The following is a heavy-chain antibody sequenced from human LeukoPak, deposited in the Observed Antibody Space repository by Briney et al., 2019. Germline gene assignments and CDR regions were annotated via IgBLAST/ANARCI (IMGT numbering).Heavy chain of an antibody. CDR3: ARPRAPVTRISSFDI. D-gene: IGHD4-17*01. Sequence: PSETLSLTCTVSGGSISSYYWSWIRQPPGKGLEWIGYIYYSGSTNYNPSLKSRVTISVDTSKNQFSLKLSSVTAADTAVYYCARPRAPVTRISSFDIWGQGTMVTVSS. J-gene: IGHJ3*02. CDR2: IYYSGST. CDR1: GGSISSYY. V-gene: IGHV4-59*01.